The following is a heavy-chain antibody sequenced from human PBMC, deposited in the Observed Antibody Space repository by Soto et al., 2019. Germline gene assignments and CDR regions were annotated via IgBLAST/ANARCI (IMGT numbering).Heavy chain of an antibody. CDR1: GYTFTGYY. CDR3: ARGSPRMGALPTY. D-gene: IGHD1-26*01. CDR2: INPKSGDT. J-gene: IGHJ4*02. Sequence: GASVKVSCKASGYTFTGYYIHWVRQAPGQGLERMGWINPKSGDTNYAQKFQGRVSMTRDTSITTAYMEVSRLKSDDTAVYYCARGSPRMGALPTYWGQGTLVTVSS. V-gene: IGHV1-2*02.